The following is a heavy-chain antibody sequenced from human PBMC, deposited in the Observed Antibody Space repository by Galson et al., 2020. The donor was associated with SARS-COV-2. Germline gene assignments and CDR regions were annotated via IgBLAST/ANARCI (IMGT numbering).Heavy chain of an antibody. J-gene: IGHJ4*01. V-gene: IGHV1-2*02. CDR2: INPNSGGT. Sequence: ASVKVSCKASGYTFTGYYMHWVRQAPGQGLEWMGWINPNSGGTNYAQKFQGRVTMTRDTSISTAYMELSRLRSDDTAVYYCARDLVVVTAIPEAFDYWGQGTLVTVSS. CDR1: GYTFTGYY. D-gene: IGHD2-21*02. CDR3: ARDLVVVTAIPEAFDY.